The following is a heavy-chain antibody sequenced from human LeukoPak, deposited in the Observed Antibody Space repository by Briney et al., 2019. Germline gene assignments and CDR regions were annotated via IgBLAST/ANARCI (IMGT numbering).Heavy chain of an antibody. CDR1: GFTFSSYA. J-gene: IGHJ4*02. CDR3: AKDRWAGGYSYGYLDY. V-gene: IGHV3-23*01. CDR2: ISGSGGST. D-gene: IGHD5-18*01. Sequence: GGSLRLSCAASGFTFSSYAMSWVRQAPGKGLEWVSAISGSGGSTYYADSVKGRFTLSRDNSKNTLYLQMNSLRAEDTAVYYCAKDRWAGGYSYGYLDYWGQGTLVTVSS.